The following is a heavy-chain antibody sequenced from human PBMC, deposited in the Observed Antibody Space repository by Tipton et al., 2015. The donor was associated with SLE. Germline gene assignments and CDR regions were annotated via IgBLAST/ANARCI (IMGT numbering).Heavy chain of an antibody. CDR3: ARGLARIQLRLLGAFDI. D-gene: IGHD5-18*01. CDR1: GFTFSTYW. CDR2: IYSDGSST. J-gene: IGHJ3*02. V-gene: IGHV3-74*01. Sequence: SLRLSCAASGFTFSTYWMHWVRQAPGKGLVWVSRIYSDGSSTSYADSVKGRFTISRDNAKNTLYLQMNSLRAEDTAVYYCARGLARIQLRLLGAFDIWGQGTMVTVSS.